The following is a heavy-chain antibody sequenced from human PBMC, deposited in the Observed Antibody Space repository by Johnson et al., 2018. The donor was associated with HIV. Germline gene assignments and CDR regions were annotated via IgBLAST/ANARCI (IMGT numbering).Heavy chain of an antibody. CDR1: GFTFSDYY. CDR3: ARDRRYYDSSGYYHDAFDI. D-gene: IGHD3-22*01. V-gene: IGHV3-66*01. CDR2: IYSGGRT. Sequence: EVQLVESGGGLVNPGGSLRISCAAFGFTFSDYYINWVRQAPGKGLECVSGIYSGGRTYYADSVKGRFTSSRDNSKNTLYLQMNSLRAEDTAVYFCARDRRYYDSSGYYHDAFDIWGQGTRVTVSS. J-gene: IGHJ3*02.